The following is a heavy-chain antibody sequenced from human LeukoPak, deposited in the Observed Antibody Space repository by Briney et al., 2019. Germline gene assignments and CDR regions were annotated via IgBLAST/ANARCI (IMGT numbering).Heavy chain of an antibody. CDR1: GFTFSSYW. V-gene: IGHV3-7*03. CDR3: ARDRDGTGNYPLDY. CDR2: IKQDGSEK. D-gene: IGHD3-10*01. J-gene: IGHJ4*02. Sequence: GGSLRLSCAASGFTFSSYWMSWVRQAPGKGLEWVANIKQDGSEKYYVDSVKGRFTISRDNAKNSLYLQMNSLRADDTAVYYCARDRDGTGNYPLDYWGQGTLVIVSS.